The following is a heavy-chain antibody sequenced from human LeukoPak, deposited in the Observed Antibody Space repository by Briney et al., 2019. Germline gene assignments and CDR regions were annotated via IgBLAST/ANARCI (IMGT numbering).Heavy chain of an antibody. CDR2: VSYNGGAI. D-gene: IGHD3-16*01. CDR1: GFSFKSYA. CDR3: TKGSFGGGLSFDC. J-gene: IGHJ4*02. V-gene: IGHV3-9*01. Sequence: PGRSLRLSCTASGFSFKSYAMHWVRQVPGKGLEWVSGVSYNGGAIGYADSVKGRFTISRDNAKNSVYLQMNSLRPEDTALYYCTKGSFGGGLSFDCWGQGTLVTVSS.